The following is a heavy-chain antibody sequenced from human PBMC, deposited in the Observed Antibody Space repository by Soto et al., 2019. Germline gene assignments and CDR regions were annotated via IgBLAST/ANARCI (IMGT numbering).Heavy chain of an antibody. CDR2: IIPILGIA. D-gene: IGHD2-2*01. V-gene: IGHV1-69*08. CDR1: GGTFSSYT. Sequence: QVQLVQSGAEVKKPGSSVKVSCKASGGTFSSYTISWVRQAPGQGLEWMGRIIPILGIANYAQKFQGRVTITADKTTSTAYMELSSRRSEDTAVYYCAREEYCSSTSCYYYYYYGMDVWGQGTTVTVSS. CDR3: AREEYCSSTSCYYYYYYGMDV. J-gene: IGHJ6*02.